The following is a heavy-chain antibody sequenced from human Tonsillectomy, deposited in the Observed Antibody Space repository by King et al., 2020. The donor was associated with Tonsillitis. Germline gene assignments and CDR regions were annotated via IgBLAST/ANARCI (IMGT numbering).Heavy chain of an antibody. Sequence: VQLVESGGGVVQPGRSLRLSCAASGFTFSSYGMHWVRQAPGKGLEWVAFISYDGSKKYYADSVKGRFTISRDNSKNTLYLQMNSLRTEDTAVYYCARNRVAKIHQYSPPQFSFDYWGQGTLVTVSS. CDR1: GFTFSSYG. CDR3: ARNRVAKIHQYSPPQFSFDY. D-gene: IGHD5-24*01. V-gene: IGHV3-30*03. CDR2: ISYDGSKK. J-gene: IGHJ4*02.